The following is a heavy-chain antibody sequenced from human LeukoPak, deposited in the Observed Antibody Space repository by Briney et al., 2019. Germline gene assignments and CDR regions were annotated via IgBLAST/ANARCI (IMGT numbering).Heavy chain of an antibody. CDR3: ARNLRDGYNSPSGY. Sequence: GGSLRLSCAASGFTFSSYAMHWVRQAPGKGLEWVAVISYDGSNKYYADSVKGRLTISRDNSKNTLYLQMNSLRAEDTAVYYCARNLRDGYNSPSGYWGQGTLVTASS. CDR1: GFTFSSYA. D-gene: IGHD5-24*01. V-gene: IGHV3-30*04. J-gene: IGHJ4*02. CDR2: ISYDGSNK.